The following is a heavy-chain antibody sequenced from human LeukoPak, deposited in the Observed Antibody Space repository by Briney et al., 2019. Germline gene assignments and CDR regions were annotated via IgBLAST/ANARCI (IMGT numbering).Heavy chain of an antibody. CDR1: GFTFSDYW. Sequence: GGSLRLSCAALGFTFSDYWMHWVRQAPGKGLVWVSRIKSDGSSTSYADSVKGRFTISRDNSKNTLFLQMNSLRAEDTAVYYCAKDRPTWPIDYWGQGTLVIVSS. D-gene: IGHD5-12*01. CDR2: IKSDGSST. CDR3: AKDRPTWPIDY. V-gene: IGHV3-74*01. J-gene: IGHJ4*02.